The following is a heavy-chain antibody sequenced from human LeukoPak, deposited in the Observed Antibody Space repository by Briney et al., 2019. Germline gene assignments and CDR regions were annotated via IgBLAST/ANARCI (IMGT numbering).Heavy chain of an antibody. D-gene: IGHD1-1*01. J-gene: IGHJ4*02. CDR1: GFTFSSYE. Sequence: GGSLRLSCAASGFTFSSYEMNWVRQAPGKGLEWVAFIRYDSNKNYYRESVKGRFTISRDNSKNTLYLQMNGLRAEDTAVYFCAKGKDPWKSTSISDFDYWGQGTLVTVSS. V-gene: IGHV3-30*02. CDR2: IRYDSNKN. CDR3: AKGKDPWKSTSISDFDY.